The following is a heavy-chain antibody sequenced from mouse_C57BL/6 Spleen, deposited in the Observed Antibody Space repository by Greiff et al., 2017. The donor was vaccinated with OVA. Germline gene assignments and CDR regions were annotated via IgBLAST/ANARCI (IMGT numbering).Heavy chain of an antibody. J-gene: IGHJ1*03. V-gene: IGHV1-82*01. CDR1: GYAFSSSW. CDR3: ARRSWDDPYWDFDV. Sequence: VQLQQSGPELVKPGASVTISCKASGYAFSSSWLHWVTQRPGKGLEWIGRLYPGAGDTHYNGKFKGTATLTADKASSTAYMQLSSLTSEDSAIYFCARRSWDDPYWDFDVWGTGTTVTVSS. CDR2: LYPGAGDT. D-gene: IGHD4-1*01.